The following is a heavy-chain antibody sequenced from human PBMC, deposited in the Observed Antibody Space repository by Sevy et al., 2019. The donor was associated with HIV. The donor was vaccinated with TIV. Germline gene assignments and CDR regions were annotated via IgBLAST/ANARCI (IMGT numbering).Heavy chain of an antibody. CDR3: ADAGVGATHY. V-gene: IGHV4-59*01. J-gene: IGHJ4*02. Sequence: SETLSLTCTVSGGSISRYYWSWIRQPPGKGLEWIGYIYYSGTTNYNPSLKSRVTISVDTSKNQFSLKLSSVTAADTAVYYCADAGVGATHYXGQGTLVTVSS. CDR2: IYYSGTT. D-gene: IGHD1-26*01. CDR1: GGSISRYY.